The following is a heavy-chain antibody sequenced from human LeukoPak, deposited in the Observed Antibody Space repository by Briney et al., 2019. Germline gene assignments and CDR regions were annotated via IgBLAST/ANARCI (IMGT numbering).Heavy chain of an antibody. CDR2: MNPNSGNT. CDR3: ARFFRLQLVLGYYYYGMDV. D-gene: IGHD6-6*01. CDR1: GYTFTSYD. Sequence: ASVKVSCKASGYTFTSYDINWVRQATGQGLEWMGWMNPNSGNTGYAQKFQGRVTMTRNTSISTAYMELSSLRSEDTAVYYCARFFRLQLVLGYYYYGMDVWGQGTMVTVSS. J-gene: IGHJ6*02. V-gene: IGHV1-8*01.